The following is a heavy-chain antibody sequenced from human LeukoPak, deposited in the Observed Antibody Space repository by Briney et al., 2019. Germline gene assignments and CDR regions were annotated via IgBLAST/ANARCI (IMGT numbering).Heavy chain of an antibody. CDR3: ATHNPMAMVRGVIPKWAFDI. CDR2: FDPEEGET. CDR1: GYTLSELS. D-gene: IGHD3-10*01. Sequence: GASVKVSCKVSGYTLSELSMHWVRQAPGKGLEWMGGFDPEEGETIYAQKFQGRVTMTEDTSTDTAYMGLSSLRSEDTAVYYCATHNPMAMVRGVIPKWAFDIWGQGTMVTVSP. J-gene: IGHJ3*02. V-gene: IGHV1-24*01.